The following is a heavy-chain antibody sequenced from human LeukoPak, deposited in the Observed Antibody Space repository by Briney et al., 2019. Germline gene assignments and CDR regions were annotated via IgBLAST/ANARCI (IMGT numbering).Heavy chain of an antibody. Sequence: GESLKISCKGSGYTFTTYWIGWVRQMPGKGLEWMGIVSPGDSDTKYSPSFQGQVTISVDKSIRTAYLQWSSLKASDTAMYYCARRYCSSTFCHGAFDIWGQGTMVTVSS. J-gene: IGHJ3*02. D-gene: IGHD2-2*01. V-gene: IGHV5-51*01. CDR3: ARRYCSSTFCHGAFDI. CDR2: VSPGDSDT. CDR1: GYTFTTYW.